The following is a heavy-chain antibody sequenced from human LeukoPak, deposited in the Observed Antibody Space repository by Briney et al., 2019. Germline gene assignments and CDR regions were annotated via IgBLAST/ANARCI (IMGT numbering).Heavy chain of an antibody. CDR3: ARGRAAGRLEKPRPIDY. Sequence: ASVKVSCRASGYTFTSYDINWVRQAPGQGLEWMGWMNPNSGNTGYAQKFQGRVTMTRNTSISTAYMELSSPRSEDTAVYYCARGRAAGRLEKPRPIDYWGQGTLVTVSS. D-gene: IGHD6-13*01. CDR2: MNPNSGNT. J-gene: IGHJ4*02. V-gene: IGHV1-8*01. CDR1: GYTFTSYD.